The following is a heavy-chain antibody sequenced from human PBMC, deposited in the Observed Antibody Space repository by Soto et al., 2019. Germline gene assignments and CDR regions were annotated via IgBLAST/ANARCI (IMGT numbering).Heavy chain of an antibody. CDR2: IYYTGST. Sequence: QVQLQESGPGLVKPSQTLSLTCTVSGASISSGGYFWSWIRQHPGKGLAWIWYIYYTGSTYYNPSLKSRITISIDPSKNQFSLRLSSVTSADTAVYFCARGSGGRPFFYLGKGTLVTVSS. CDR1: GASISSGGYF. J-gene: IGHJ4*02. D-gene: IGHD3-3*01. CDR3: ARGSGGRPFFY. V-gene: IGHV4-31*03.